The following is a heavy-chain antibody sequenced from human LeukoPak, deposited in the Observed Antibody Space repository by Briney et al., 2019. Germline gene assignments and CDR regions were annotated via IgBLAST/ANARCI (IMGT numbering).Heavy chain of an antibody. CDR1: DGSFSGYY. D-gene: IGHD3-3*01. CDR2: INHSGST. J-gene: IGHJ4*02. Sequence: SETLSLTCAVYDGSFSGYYWSWIRQPPGKGLEWIGEINHSGSTNYNPSLKSRVTISLDTAKSQFSLKVRYVTAADTAVYYCARGLNDSWTGENYWGQGTLVTVSS. CDR3: ARGLNDSWTGENY. V-gene: IGHV4-34*01.